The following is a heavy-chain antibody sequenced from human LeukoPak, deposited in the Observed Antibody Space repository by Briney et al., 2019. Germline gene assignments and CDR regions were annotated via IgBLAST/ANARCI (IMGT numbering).Heavy chain of an antibody. CDR1: GFTFGNYG. Sequence: PGGSLRLSCAASGFTFGNYGMHWVRQAPGKGLEWVAFIRSDGINKYHADSVKGRFTISRDNSKNTLYLQMNSLRAEDTAVYYCARDRGNYYDSSDYYSPLDYWGQGTLVTVSS. CDR2: IRSDGINK. J-gene: IGHJ4*02. D-gene: IGHD3-22*01. V-gene: IGHV3-30*02. CDR3: ARDRGNYYDSSDYYSPLDY.